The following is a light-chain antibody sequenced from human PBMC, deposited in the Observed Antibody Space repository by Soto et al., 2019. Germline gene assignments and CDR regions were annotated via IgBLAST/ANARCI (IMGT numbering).Light chain of an antibody. J-gene: IGKJ2*01. Sequence: EVVLTQSPATLSLSPGERATLSCRASQSVDSSLAWYQQKLGQAPRLLIYDASNRATGIPGRFSGSGSGTDFTLPISSLAPEDFAVYYCQQRGAFGQGTKVEIK. CDR2: DAS. CDR3: QQRGA. CDR1: QSVDSS. V-gene: IGKV3-11*01.